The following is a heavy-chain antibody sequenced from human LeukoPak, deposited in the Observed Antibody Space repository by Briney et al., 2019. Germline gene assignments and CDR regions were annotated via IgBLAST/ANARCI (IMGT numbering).Heavy chain of an antibody. Sequence: GGSLRHSCAASGFTFSSYWMSWVRQAPGKGLEWVANIKQDGSEKYYVDSVKGRFTISRDNAKNSLYLQMNSLRAEDTAVYYCARKGIAAAGIYYYYGMDVWGQGTTVTVSS. D-gene: IGHD6-13*01. CDR3: ARKGIAAAGIYYYYGMDV. CDR1: GFTFSSYW. CDR2: IKQDGSEK. V-gene: IGHV3-7*01. J-gene: IGHJ6*02.